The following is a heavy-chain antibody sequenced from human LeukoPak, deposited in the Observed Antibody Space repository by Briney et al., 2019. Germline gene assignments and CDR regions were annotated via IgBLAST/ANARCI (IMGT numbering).Heavy chain of an antibody. CDR1: GGSFSGYY. D-gene: IGHD4-17*01. CDR3: ARVVSTVTHPVGY. Sequence: PSETLSLTCAVYGGSFSGYYWGWIRQPPGEGLEWIGEINHSGSTNYNPSLKSRVTISVDTSKNQFSLKLSSVTAADTAVYYCARVVSTVTHPVGYWGQGTLVTVSS. J-gene: IGHJ4*02. V-gene: IGHV4-34*01. CDR2: INHSGST.